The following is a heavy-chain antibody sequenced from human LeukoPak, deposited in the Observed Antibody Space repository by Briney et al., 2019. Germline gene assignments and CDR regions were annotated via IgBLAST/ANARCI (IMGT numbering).Heavy chain of an antibody. J-gene: IGHJ6*03. CDR1: GRTFSGYY. V-gene: IGHV4-34*01. Sequence: PSETLSLTCAVYGRTFSGYYLSWIRQAPGKGLEWIGKINHSGSARYNAFFKSRVTISVDMSKNQFSLKLSSVPAADTALYYCARRRVGTTFYYYYFMDLWAKGTTVTVSS. CDR2: INHSGSA. D-gene: IGHD1-26*01. CDR3: ARRRVGTTFYYYYFMDL.